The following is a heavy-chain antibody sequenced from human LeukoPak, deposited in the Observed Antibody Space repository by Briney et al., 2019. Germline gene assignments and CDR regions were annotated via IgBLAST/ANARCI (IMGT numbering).Heavy chain of an antibody. J-gene: IGHJ6*02. CDR2: IWYDGTNK. V-gene: IGHV3-33*06. D-gene: IGHD2-15*01. Sequence: GGSLRLSCAASGFTFSTYGMHWVRQAPGKGLEWVAVIWYDGTNKYYADSVKGRFTISRDNSKNTLYLQMNSLRAEDTAVYYCAKYGRSGYSSGMDVWGQGTTVTVSS. CDR3: AKYGRSGYSSGMDV. CDR1: GFTFSTYG.